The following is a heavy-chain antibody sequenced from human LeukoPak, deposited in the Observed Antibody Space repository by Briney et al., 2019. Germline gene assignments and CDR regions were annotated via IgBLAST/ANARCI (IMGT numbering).Heavy chain of an antibody. CDR1: GFSFSNYG. J-gene: IGHJ4*02. CDR2: LVYDGFYK. CDR3: ARDLFSGYDPRTFDL. Sequence: GRSLRLSCAASGFSFSNYGMHWVRQAPGKGLEWVALLVYDGFYKYYADSVKGRFTISRDDSTNTVYLQMNSLRAEDTALYYCARDLFSGYDPRTFDLWGQGTLVTVSS. V-gene: IGHV3-30*03. D-gene: IGHD5-12*01.